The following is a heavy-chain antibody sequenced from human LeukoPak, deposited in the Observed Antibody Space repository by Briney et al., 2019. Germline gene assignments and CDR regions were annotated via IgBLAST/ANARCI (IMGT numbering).Heavy chain of an antibody. CDR2: IKPDSGGT. D-gene: IGHD7-27*01. J-gene: IGHJ4*02. CDR3: ARDHNWGPDY. V-gene: IGHV1-2*02. Sequence: SVRVSCKASGYTFTDHYMHWVRQAPGQGLEWVGWIKPDSGGTHYSQKFHGRVTLTTDTSIRTAYMELGGLRSDDSAVYFCARDHNWGPDYWGQGTLVTVSS. CDR1: GYTFTDHY.